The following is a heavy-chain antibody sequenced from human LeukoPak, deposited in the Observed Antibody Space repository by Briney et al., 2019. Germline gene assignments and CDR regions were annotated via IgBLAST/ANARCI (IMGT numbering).Heavy chain of an antibody. CDR2: ISGSGGNT. J-gene: IGHJ4*02. D-gene: IGHD6-13*01. CDR3: ARHSSSWYSGY. V-gene: IGHV3-23*01. CDR1: GFTFSSYA. Sequence: GGSLRLSCAASGFTFSSYAMSWVRQAPGKGLEWVSSISGSGGNTYYADSVKGRFTISRDNSKNTLYMQMNSLRAEDTAVYYCARHSSSWYSGYWGQGTLVTVSS.